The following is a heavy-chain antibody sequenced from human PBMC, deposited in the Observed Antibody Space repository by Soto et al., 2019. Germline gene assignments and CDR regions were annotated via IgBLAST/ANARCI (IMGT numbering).Heavy chain of an antibody. J-gene: IGHJ6*03. CDR2: ISAYNGNT. V-gene: IGHV1-18*01. CDR3: ARDTDGKYCDFWCGYYKDGSGGVYVDV. Sequence: QVQLVQSGAEVKKPGASVKVSCKASGYTFTSYGISWVRQAPGQGLEWMGWISAYNGNTNYAQKLQGRVTMTTDTSTSTDYMQLRRLRSDDTAVYYCARDTDGKYCDFWCGYYKDGSGGVYVDVWGKGTTVTVSS. D-gene: IGHD3-3*01. CDR1: GYTFTSYG.